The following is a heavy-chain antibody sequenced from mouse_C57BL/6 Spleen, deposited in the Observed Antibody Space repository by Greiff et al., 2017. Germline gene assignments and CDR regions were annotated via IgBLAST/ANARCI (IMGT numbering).Heavy chain of an antibody. CDR1: GYTFTSYW. J-gene: IGHJ3*01. V-gene: IGHV1-52*01. CDR2: IDPSDSET. D-gene: IGHD3-2*02. CDR3: ARQDSSGPFAY. Sequence: QVQLQQPGAELVRPGSSVKLSCKASGYTFTSYWMHWVKQRPIQGLEWIGNIDPSDSETHYNQKFKDKATLTVDKSSSTAYMQLSSLPSEDSAVYYCARQDSSGPFAYWGQGTLVTVSA.